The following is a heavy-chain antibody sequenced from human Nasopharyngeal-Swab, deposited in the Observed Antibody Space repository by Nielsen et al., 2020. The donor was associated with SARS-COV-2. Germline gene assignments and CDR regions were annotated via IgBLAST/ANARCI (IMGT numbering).Heavy chain of an antibody. CDR3: AKDLTGYYAPLDQ. CDR2: VNGNGADT. D-gene: IGHD3-9*01. V-gene: IGHV3-23*01. Sequence: GGSLRLSCAASGFIFSSYAMNWVRQAPGKGLVWLSAVNGNGADTYYADSVKGRFTISKDNSKNTLYRHMNSLRAEDTAVYYCAKDLTGYYAPLDQWGQGVLVTVSS. J-gene: IGHJ4*02. CDR1: GFIFSSYA.